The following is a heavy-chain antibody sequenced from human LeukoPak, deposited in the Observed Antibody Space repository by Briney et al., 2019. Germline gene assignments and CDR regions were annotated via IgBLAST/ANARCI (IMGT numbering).Heavy chain of an antibody. V-gene: IGHV4-59*01. D-gene: IGHD1-14*01. CDR1: GGSISTYY. CDR3: ASGEVWFDY. CDR2: IYYSGGT. Sequence: SETRSLTCTVSGGSISTYYWSWIRQPPGKGLEWIGNIYYSGGTKYNPSLKSRVTISIDTSKNQFSLKLSSVTAADTAVYYCASGEVWFDYWGQGTLVTVSS. J-gene: IGHJ4*02.